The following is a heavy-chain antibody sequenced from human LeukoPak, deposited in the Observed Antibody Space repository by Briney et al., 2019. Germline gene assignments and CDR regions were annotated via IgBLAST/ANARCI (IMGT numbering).Heavy chain of an antibody. D-gene: IGHD4-11*01. CDR1: GGSLSSYY. V-gene: IGHV4-59*08. CDR3: ARLPDYSNYVDWFDP. J-gene: IGHJ5*02. CDR2: IYYSGGT. Sequence: SETLSLTCTVSGGSLSSYYWSWVRQPPGKGLEWIGDIYYSGGTKYNPSLKSRVTISVDTSKNQFSLKLSSVTAADTAVYYCARLPDYSNYVDWFDPWGQGTLVTVSS.